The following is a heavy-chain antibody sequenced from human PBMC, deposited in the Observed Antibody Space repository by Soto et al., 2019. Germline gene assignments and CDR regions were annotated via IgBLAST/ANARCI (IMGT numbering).Heavy chain of an antibody. Sequence: GGSLRLSCAASGFTVSSNYMSRVRQAPGKGLEWVSVIYSGGSTYYADSVKGRFTISRDNSKNTLYLQMNSLRAEDTAVYYCARGGETSYGMDVWGQGTTVTVSS. CDR1: GFTVSSNY. CDR3: ARGGETSYGMDV. CDR2: IYSGGST. D-gene: IGHD3-10*01. V-gene: IGHV3-53*01. J-gene: IGHJ6*02.